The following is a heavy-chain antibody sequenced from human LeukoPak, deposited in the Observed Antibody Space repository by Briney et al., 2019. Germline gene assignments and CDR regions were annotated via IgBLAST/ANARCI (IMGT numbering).Heavy chain of an antibody. V-gene: IGHV5-51*01. J-gene: IGHJ4*02. CDR3: AVRDSSGWYPFDY. CDR1: GYSFTTYW. Sequence: GESLKISCKGSGYSFTTYWIGWVRQMPGKGLEWMGIIYPGDSDTRYRPSFQGQVTISADKSISTAYLQWSSLKASDTAMYYCAVRDSSGWYPFDYWGQGTLVTVSS. CDR2: IYPGDSDT. D-gene: IGHD6-19*01.